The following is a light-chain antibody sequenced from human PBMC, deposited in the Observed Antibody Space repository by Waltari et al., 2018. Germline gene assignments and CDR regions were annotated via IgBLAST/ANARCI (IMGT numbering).Light chain of an antibody. J-gene: IGKJ1*01. V-gene: IGKV3-15*01. CDR2: EAS. CDR3: QQFNDWPRT. Sequence: EVVMTQSPATLSVSQGERATLSCMASHSISNNMVWYQQRPGQAPRLLIYEASMRATVIPASFSGSGSGTEFTLTISSVQSEDAAVYYYQQFNDWPRTFGQGTKVEIK. CDR1: HSISNN.